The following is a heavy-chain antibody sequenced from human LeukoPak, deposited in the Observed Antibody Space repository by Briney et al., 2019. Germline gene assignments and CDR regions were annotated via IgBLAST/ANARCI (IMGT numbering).Heavy chain of an antibody. J-gene: IGHJ5*02. CDR2: ISHSGST. V-gene: IGHV4-4*02. CDR3: ARVFDL. CDR1: GFTVSSKY. Sequence: KPGGSLRLSCAASGFTVSSKYMSWVRQAPGKGLEWIGEISHSGSTNYNPSLKSRVTMSVDKSKNQFSLNLTAVTAADTAVYYCARVFDLWGQGILVTVSS.